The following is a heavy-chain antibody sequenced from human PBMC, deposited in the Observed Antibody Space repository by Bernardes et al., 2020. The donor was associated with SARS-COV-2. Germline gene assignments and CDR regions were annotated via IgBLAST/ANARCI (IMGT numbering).Heavy chain of an antibody. D-gene: IGHD3-22*01. V-gene: IGHV3-7*01. Sequence: GGSLRLSCEASGFSLSRYWMSWVRQAPGKGLEWVANIKEDGSEKNYVDSVKGRFTISRDNAKNLQYLHMSSLRAEDTAVYYCARDSPAELNDSGFHYWGQGTLVTVSS. CDR2: IKEDGSEK. CDR1: GFSLSRYW. J-gene: IGHJ4*02. CDR3: ARDSPAELNDSGFHY.